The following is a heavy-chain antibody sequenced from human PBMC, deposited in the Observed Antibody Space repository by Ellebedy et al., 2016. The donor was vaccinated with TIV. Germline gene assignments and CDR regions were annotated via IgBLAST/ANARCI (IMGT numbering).Heavy chain of an antibody. CDR2: ISGSGGST. J-gene: IGHJ4*02. CDR3: AKVGQYDSYYFDY. CDR1: GFTFSSYA. V-gene: IGHV3-23*01. Sequence: GESLKISCAASGFTFSSYAMSWVRQAPGKGLEWVSAISGSGGSTYYADSVKGRFTISRDNSKNTLYLQMNSLRAEDTAVYYCAKVGQYDSYYFDYWGQGTLVTVSS. D-gene: IGHD3-3*01.